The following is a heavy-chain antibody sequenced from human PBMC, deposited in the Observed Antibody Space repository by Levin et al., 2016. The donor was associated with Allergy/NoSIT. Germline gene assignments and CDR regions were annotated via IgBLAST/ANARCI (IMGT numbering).Heavy chain of an antibody. Sequence: WIRQPPGKGLEWVAVVSYDGSNEFYADSMKGRFTVSRDNSKNTVYLQMNSLRPGDTAIFYCARYNSDWSTFDYWGQGALVTVSS. V-gene: IGHV3-30*04. J-gene: IGHJ4*02. CDR3: ARYNSDWSTFDY. CDR2: VSYDGSNE. D-gene: IGHD6-25*01.